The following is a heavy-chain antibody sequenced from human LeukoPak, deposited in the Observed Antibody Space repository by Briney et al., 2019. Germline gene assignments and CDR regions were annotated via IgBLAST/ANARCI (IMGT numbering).Heavy chain of an antibody. Sequence: GGSLRLSCAASGFTFSSYWMSWVRQAPGKGLEWVANIKQDGSEKYYVDSVKGRFTISRDNAKNSLYLQMNSLRAEDTAVYYCARHYYGSGSYLLYYYYMDVWGKGTTVTISS. CDR2: IKQDGSEK. V-gene: IGHV3-7*01. J-gene: IGHJ6*03. D-gene: IGHD3-10*01. CDR3: ARHYYGSGSYLLYYYYMDV. CDR1: GFTFSSYW.